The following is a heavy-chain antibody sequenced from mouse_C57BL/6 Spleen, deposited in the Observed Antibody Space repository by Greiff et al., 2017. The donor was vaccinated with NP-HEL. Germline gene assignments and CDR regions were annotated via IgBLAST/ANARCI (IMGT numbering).Heavy chain of an antibody. V-gene: IGHV1-82*01. Sequence: QVQLKESGPELVKPGASVKISCKASGYAFSSSWMNWVKQRPGKGLEWIGRIYPGDGGTNYNGKFKGKATLTADKSSSTAYMQLSSLTSEDSAVYFCALFITTVVGAMDYWGQGTSVTVSS. CDR3: ALFITTVVGAMDY. CDR1: GYAFSSSW. D-gene: IGHD1-1*01. CDR2: IYPGDGGT. J-gene: IGHJ4*01.